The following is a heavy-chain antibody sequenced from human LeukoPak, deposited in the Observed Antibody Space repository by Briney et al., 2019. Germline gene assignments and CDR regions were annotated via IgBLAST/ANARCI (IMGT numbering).Heavy chain of an antibody. J-gene: IGHJ4*02. D-gene: IGHD3-10*01. CDR2: IYTSGST. CDR3: ARHKGRVSRGVFEGFDY. V-gene: IGHV4-4*09. Sequence: SETLSLTCTVSGGSISSYYWSWIRQPPGKGLEWIGYIYTSGSTNYNPSLKSRVTISVDTSKNQFSLKLSSMTAADTAVYYCARHKGRVSRGVFEGFDYWGQGTLVTVSS. CDR1: GGSISSYY.